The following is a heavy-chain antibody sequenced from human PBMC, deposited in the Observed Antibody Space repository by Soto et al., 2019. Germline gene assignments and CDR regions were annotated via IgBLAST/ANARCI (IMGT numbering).Heavy chain of an antibody. D-gene: IGHD6-13*01. J-gene: IGHJ4*02. Sequence: PGGSLRLSCAASGFTFSNYAMSWVRQAPGKGLEWVSAISGSGGSTYYADSVKGRFTISRDNSKNTLYLQMNSLRAEDTAVYYCARDMGAAAAKLLFDYWGQGTLVTVSS. CDR1: GFTFSNYA. CDR2: ISGSGGST. CDR3: ARDMGAAAAKLLFDY. V-gene: IGHV3-23*01.